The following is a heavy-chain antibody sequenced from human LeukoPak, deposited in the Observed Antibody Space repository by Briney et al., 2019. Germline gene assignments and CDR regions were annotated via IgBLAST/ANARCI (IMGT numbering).Heavy chain of an antibody. J-gene: IGHJ4*02. V-gene: IGHV4-39*01. CDR2: IYYSGST. CDR1: GGSLSSSSYY. CDR3: ARHARGNYYFDY. D-gene: IGHD1-26*01. Sequence: PETPSLTCTVSGGSLSSSSYYWGWVRQPPGKGLGWIGSIYYSGSTYYNPSLKSRVTISVDTSKNQFSLKLSSVTAADTAVYYCARHARGNYYFDYWGQGTLVTAFS.